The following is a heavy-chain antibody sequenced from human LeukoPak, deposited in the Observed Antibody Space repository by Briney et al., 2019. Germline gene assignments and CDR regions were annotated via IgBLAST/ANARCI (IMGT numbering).Heavy chain of an antibody. CDR1: GFTVSSNY. CDR2: IYSGGST. Sequence: GGSLRLSCAASGFTVSSNYMSWVRQAPGKGLEWVSVIYSGGSTYYADSVKGRFTISRDSSKNTLYLQMNSLRAEDTAVYFCARVLYDSSGSRGGYGYWGQGTLVTVSS. D-gene: IGHD3-22*01. V-gene: IGHV3-66*01. CDR3: ARVLYDSSGSRGGYGY. J-gene: IGHJ4*02.